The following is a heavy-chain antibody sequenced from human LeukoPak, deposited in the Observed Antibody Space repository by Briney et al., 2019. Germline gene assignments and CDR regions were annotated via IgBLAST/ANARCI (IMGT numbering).Heavy chain of an antibody. J-gene: IGHJ4*02. CDR1: GFTFSSYS. D-gene: IGHD2/OR15-2a*01. Sequence: PGGSLRLSCAASGFTFSSYSMSWVRQAPGKGLEWVSYSSSSSSATYYADSVKGRFTISRDNAKNSLYLQMNSLRAEDTAVYYCARDNMGFDYWGQGTLVTVYS. CDR2: SSSSSSAT. CDR3: ARDNMGFDY. V-gene: IGHV3-48*01.